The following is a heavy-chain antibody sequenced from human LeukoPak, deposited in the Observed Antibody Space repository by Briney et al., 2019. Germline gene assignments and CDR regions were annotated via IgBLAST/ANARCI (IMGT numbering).Heavy chain of an antibody. CDR2: ISSSSSYI. CDR3: ARETHSLGLNYYYYMDV. J-gene: IGHJ6*03. D-gene: IGHD4-11*01. CDR1: GFTFSSYS. V-gene: IGHV3-21*01. Sequence: MTGGSLRLSCAASGFTFSSYSMNWVRQAPGKGLEWVSSISSSSSYIYYADSVKGRFTISRDNAKNSLYLQMNSLRAEDTAVYYCARETHSLGLNYYYYMDVWGKGTTVTVSS.